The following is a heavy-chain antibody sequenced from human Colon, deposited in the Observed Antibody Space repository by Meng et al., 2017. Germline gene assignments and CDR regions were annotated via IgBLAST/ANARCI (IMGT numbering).Heavy chain of an antibody. V-gene: IGHV4-34*01. D-gene: IGHD5-12*01. CDR3: ARGRYSGYLP. Sequence: QVQLQPWGAGLFQPSETLSLTCAVYGGSFSGYYWSWIRQPPGKGLEWIGEINHSGSTNYNPSLKSRVTISVDTSKNQFSLKLSSVTAADTAVYYCARGRYSGYLPWGQGTLVTVSS. CDR1: GGSFSGYY. CDR2: INHSGST. J-gene: IGHJ5*02.